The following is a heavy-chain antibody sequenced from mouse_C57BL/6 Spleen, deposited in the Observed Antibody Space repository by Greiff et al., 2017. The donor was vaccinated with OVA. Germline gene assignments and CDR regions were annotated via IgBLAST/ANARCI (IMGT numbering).Heavy chain of an antibody. Sequence: EVKLVESGGGLVKPGGSLKLSCAASGFTFSDYGMHWVRQAPEKGLAWVAYISSGSSTIYYADTVKGRFTISRDNAKNTLFLQMTSLRSEDTAMYYCARTREGGYFDYWGQGTTLTVSS. CDR2: ISSGSSTI. J-gene: IGHJ2*01. V-gene: IGHV5-17*01. D-gene: IGHD3-1*01. CDR3: ARTREGGYFDY. CDR1: GFTFSDYG.